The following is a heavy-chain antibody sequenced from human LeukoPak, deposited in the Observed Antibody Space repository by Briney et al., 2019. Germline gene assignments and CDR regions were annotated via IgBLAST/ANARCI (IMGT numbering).Heavy chain of an antibody. V-gene: IGHV3-7*01. CDR3: ARTSRSSSIDD. Sequence: PGGSLRLSCAASGFTFSNYWMSWVRQAPRKGLEWVANINQDGSGKSYVDSVKGRFTISRGNAKSSLFLEMNSLRVEDTAMYYCARTSRSSSIDDWGQGTLVTVSS. D-gene: IGHD2-15*01. CDR1: GFTFSNYW. CDR2: INQDGSGK. J-gene: IGHJ4*02.